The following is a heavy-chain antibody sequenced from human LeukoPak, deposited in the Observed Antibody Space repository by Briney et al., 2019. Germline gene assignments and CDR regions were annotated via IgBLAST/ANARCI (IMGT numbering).Heavy chain of an antibody. J-gene: IGHJ4*02. V-gene: IGHV5-51*01. Sequence: PGESLSISCKGFGYRFTNYWIGWVRQMPGKGLEWMGIIYPGDSDTRYSPSFQGQVTISADKSINTAYLQWSSLKASDTAMYYCVLAGSGSYYFDYWGQGILVTVSS. D-gene: IGHD3-10*01. CDR3: VLAGSGSYYFDY. CDR2: IYPGDSDT. CDR1: GYRFTNYW.